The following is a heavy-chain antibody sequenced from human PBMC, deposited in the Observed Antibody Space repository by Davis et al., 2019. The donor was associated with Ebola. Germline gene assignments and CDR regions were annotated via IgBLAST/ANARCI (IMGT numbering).Heavy chain of an antibody. CDR1: GYRFTSYW. V-gene: IGHV5-51*01. J-gene: IGHJ4*02. CDR3: ARRGPNYGDYVDY. CDR2: IYPGDSDT. D-gene: IGHD4-17*01. Sequence: GESLKISCTGSGYRFTSYWIGWVRQMPGKGLEWMGIIYPGDSDTRYNPSFQGQVTISADRSINTAYLQWSSLKASDTAMYYCARRGPNYGDYVDYWGQGTLVTVSS.